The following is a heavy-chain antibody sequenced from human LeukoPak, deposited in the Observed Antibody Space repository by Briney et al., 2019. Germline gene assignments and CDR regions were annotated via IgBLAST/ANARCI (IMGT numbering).Heavy chain of an antibody. CDR3: ARLSITGTMARRFDY. D-gene: IGHD1-20*01. J-gene: IGHJ4*02. V-gene: IGHV1-2*02. Sequence: ASVKVSCKASGYTFTGYYMHWVRQAPGQGLEWMGWINPNSGGTNYAQKFQGRVTMTRDTSISTAYMELSRLRSDDTAVYYCARLSITGTMARRFDYWGQGTLVTVSS. CDR1: GYTFTGYY. CDR2: INPNSGGT.